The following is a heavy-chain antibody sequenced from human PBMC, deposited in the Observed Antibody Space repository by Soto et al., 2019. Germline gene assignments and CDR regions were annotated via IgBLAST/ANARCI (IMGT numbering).Heavy chain of an antibody. CDR3: ARATIFHRIDY. J-gene: IGHJ4*02. D-gene: IGHD3-9*01. CDR2: IYHTGNA. Sequence: SETLSLTCSVSGDSISNSRFYWAWIRQPPGEGLEWIGSIYHTGNAYYNPSLKSRVTISVDTSKNQFSLKLTSVTAAYAALYYCARATIFHRIDYWGQGTLVTVSS. CDR1: GDSISNSRFY. V-gene: IGHV4-39*01.